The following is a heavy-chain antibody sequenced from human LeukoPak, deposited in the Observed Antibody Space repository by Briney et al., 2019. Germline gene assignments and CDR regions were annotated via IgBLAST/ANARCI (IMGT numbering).Heavy chain of an antibody. CDR3: ARGYVDSSGWSPNWFDP. CDR1: GCSISSGGYY. Sequence: SQPLSLPCTVSGCSISSGGYYWSWIRQHPGQGLEWIGYIYYSRSTYYNPSLKSRVTISVDTSKNQFSLKLSSVTAADTAVYYCARGYVDSSGWSPNWFDPWGQGTLVTVSS. J-gene: IGHJ5*02. CDR2: IYYSRST. D-gene: IGHD6-19*01. V-gene: IGHV4-31*03.